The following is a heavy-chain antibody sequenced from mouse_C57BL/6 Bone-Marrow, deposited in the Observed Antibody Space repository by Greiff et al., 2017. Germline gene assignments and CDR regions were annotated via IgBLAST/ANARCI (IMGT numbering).Heavy chain of an antibody. Sequence: EVKVVESGGGLVKPGGSLKLSCAASGFTFSDYGLHWVRQAPEKGLEWVAYIRSGRSTIYYADTVKGRFTISRDNAKNTLVRQMTSLRSEDTAMYYCAINGDVWFAYWGQGTLVTVSA. J-gene: IGHJ3*01. V-gene: IGHV5-17*01. CDR1: GFTFSDYG. CDR2: IRSGRSTI. CDR3: AINGDVWFAY. D-gene: IGHD4-1*01.